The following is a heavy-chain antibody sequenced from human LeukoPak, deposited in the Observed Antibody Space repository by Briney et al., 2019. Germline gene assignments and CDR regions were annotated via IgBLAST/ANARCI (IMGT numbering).Heavy chain of an antibody. Sequence: SETLSLTGAVYGGSFSGYYWSWIRQPPGKGLEWIGEINHSGSTNYNPSLKSRVTISVDTSKNQFSLKLSSVTAADTAVYCCARVGAGGYYYYYYYMDVWGKGTTVTVSS. CDR2: INHSGST. D-gene: IGHD1-26*01. V-gene: IGHV4-34*01. CDR3: ARVGAGGYYYYYYYMDV. CDR1: GGSFSGYY. J-gene: IGHJ6*03.